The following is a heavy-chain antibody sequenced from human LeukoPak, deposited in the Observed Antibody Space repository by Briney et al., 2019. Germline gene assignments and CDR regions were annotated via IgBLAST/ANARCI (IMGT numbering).Heavy chain of an antibody. D-gene: IGHD5-24*01. V-gene: IGHV3-66*01. CDR1: GFTVSSNY. CDR2: IYSGGST. CDR3: ARERDGYNPPDY. Sequence: GGSLRLSCAASGFTVSSNYMSWVRRAPGKGLEWVSVIYSGGSTYYADSVKGRFTISRDNAKSSLYLQMNSLRAEDTAVYYCARERDGYNPPDYWGQGTLVTVSS. J-gene: IGHJ4*02.